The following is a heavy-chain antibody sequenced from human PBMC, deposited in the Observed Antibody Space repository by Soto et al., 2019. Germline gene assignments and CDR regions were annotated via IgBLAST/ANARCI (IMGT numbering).Heavy chain of an antibody. D-gene: IGHD2-2*01. V-gene: IGHV1-46*01. CDR1: GYAFTSYF. J-gene: IGHJ4*02. CDR3: ARDLFSLVPAAGY. Sequence: ASVKVSCKASGYAFTSYFMHWVRQAPGQGLEWMGIINPSGGSTSYAQKFQGRVTMTRDTSTSTVYMELSSLRSEDTAVYYCARDLFSLVPAAGYWGQGTLVTVSS. CDR2: INPSGGST.